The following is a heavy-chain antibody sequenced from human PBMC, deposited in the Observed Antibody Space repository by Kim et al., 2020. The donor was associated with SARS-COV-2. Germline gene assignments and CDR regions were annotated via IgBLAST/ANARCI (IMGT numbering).Heavy chain of an antibody. V-gene: IGHV4-59*08. D-gene: IGHD3-16*01. CDR3: ARHAGGLRSTFDF. Sequence: NYNPSLPSRVTISVDTYKNQFSLMLTSVTAADTAVYYCARHAGGLRSTFDFWGQGTMVSVSS. J-gene: IGHJ3*01.